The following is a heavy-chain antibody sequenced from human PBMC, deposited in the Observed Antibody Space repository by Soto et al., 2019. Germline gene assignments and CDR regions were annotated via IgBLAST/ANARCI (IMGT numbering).Heavy chain of an antibody. J-gene: IGHJ4*02. V-gene: IGHV4-31*03. CDR3: ASQAAVSGSELNYYFDY. D-gene: IGHD5-12*01. CDR2: IYYSGST. CDR1: GGSISSGGYY. Sequence: PSETLSLTCTVSGGSISSGGYYWSWIRQHPGKGLEWIGYIYYSGSTYYNPSLKSRVTISVDTSKNQFSLKLSSVTAADTAVYYCASQAAVSGSELNYYFDYWGQGTLVTVSS.